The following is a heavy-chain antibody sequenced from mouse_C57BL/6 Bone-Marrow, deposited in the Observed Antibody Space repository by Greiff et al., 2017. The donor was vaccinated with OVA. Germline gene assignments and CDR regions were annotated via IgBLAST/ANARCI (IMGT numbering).Heavy chain of an antibody. J-gene: IGHJ1*03. V-gene: IGHV1-81*01. D-gene: IGHD2-3*01. Sequence: VKLMESGAELARPGASVKLSCKASGYTFTSYGISWVKQRTGQGLEWIGEIYPRSGNTYYNEKFKGKATLTADKSSSTAYMELRSLTSEDSAVYFCARSGGWLLWYFDVWGTGTTVTVSS. CDR3: ARSGGWLLWYFDV. CDR1: GYTFTSYG. CDR2: IYPRSGNT.